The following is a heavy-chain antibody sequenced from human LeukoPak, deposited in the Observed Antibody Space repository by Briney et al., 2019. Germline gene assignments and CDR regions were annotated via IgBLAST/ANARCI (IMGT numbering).Heavy chain of an antibody. V-gene: IGHV1-18*01. CDR1: GYTFINFG. J-gene: IGHJ4*02. CDR2: ISGYNDNT. CDR3: ARSGLVATHVDSQVDS. D-gene: IGHD5-12*01. Sequence: ASVRVSFEASGYTFINFGITWVRQAPGQGLEWMGWISGYNDNTNYAQKLQGRVTMTTDTSTNTAYLELRSLRSDDTAVYYCARSGLVATHVDSQVDSWGQGTLVTVSS.